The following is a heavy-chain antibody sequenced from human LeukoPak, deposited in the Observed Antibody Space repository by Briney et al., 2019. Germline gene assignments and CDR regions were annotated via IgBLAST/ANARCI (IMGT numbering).Heavy chain of an antibody. D-gene: IGHD5-18*01. CDR2: FHITKST. CDR1: GGSFSSYH. Sequence: SETLSLTCTVSGGSFSSYHWSWIRLPAGKGLEWIGRFHITKSTNYNPSLKSRVTMSIDTSKNQFSLRLTSVTAADTAVYYCARDGLYNYGYSYFDYWGQGTLVTVFS. J-gene: IGHJ4*02. CDR3: ARDGLYNYGYSYFDY. V-gene: IGHV4-4*07.